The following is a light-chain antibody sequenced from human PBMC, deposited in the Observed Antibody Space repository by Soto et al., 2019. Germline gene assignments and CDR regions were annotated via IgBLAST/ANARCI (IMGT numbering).Light chain of an antibody. Sequence: QSALTQPRSVSGSPGQSVTISCTGTSSDVGVYNYVSWYQQHPGKAPQLVIYDVIKRPSGVPDRFSGSKSGNTASLTISGLQAEDEAHYYCCSYAGSSLGVFGGGTKLTVL. CDR1: SSDVGVYNY. J-gene: IGLJ3*02. CDR3: CSYAGSSLGV. V-gene: IGLV2-11*01. CDR2: DVI.